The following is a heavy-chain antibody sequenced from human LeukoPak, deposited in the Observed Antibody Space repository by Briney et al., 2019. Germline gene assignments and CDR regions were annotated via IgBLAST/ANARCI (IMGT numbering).Heavy chain of an antibody. D-gene: IGHD3-22*01. Sequence: GGSLRLSCAASGFTFSSYSMNWVRQAPGKGLEWVSSISSSSSYIYYADSAKGRFTISRDNAKNSLHLQMNSLRAEDTAVYYCAKNYYDSSGLFDYWGQGTLVIVSS. CDR3: AKNYYDSSGLFDY. CDR1: GFTFSSYS. CDR2: ISSSSSYI. V-gene: IGHV3-21*01. J-gene: IGHJ4*02.